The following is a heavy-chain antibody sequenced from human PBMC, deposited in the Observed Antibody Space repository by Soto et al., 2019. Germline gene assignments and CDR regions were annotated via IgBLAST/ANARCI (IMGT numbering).Heavy chain of an antibody. CDR2: INHSGSP. CDR1: GGSFSGYY. Sequence: QVQLQQWVAGLLKPSETLSLTCAVYGGSFSGYYWSWIRPPPRKGLESIGEINHSGSPNYNPSLPRRVTISVDTSQNQVPVKLSAVTAAATAVYDCARVWGYSGSSCAFDIWGQGTMVTVSS. V-gene: IGHV4-34*01. CDR3: ARVWGYSGSSCAFDI. D-gene: IGHD6-6*01. J-gene: IGHJ3*02.